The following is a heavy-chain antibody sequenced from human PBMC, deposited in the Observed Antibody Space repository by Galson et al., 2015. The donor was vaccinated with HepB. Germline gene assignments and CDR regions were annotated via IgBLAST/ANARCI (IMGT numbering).Heavy chain of an antibody. D-gene: IGHD6-13*01. V-gene: IGHV3-48*02. CDR3: ARDFGTGQQLVLGGLGY. Sequence: SLRLSCAASGFTFSSYSMNWVRQAPGKGLEWVSYISSSSSTIYYADSVKGRFTISRDNAKNSLYLQMNSLRDEDTAVYYCARDFGTGQQLVLGGLGYWGQGTLVTVSS. CDR1: GFTFSSYS. CDR2: ISSSSSTI. J-gene: IGHJ4*02.